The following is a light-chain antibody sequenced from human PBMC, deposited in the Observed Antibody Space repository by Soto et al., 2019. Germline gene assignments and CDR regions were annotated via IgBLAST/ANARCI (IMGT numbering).Light chain of an antibody. CDR3: QHYKFFPWT. CDR1: QSVSSN. J-gene: IGKJ1*01. V-gene: IGKV3-15*01. CDR2: GAS. Sequence: EIVMTQSPATLSVSPGERATLSCRASQSVSSNLAWYQQKPGQAPRLLIYGASTRATGIPARFSGSGSGTEFTLTISSLQSEDFAVYYCQHYKFFPWTFGQGTRVAI.